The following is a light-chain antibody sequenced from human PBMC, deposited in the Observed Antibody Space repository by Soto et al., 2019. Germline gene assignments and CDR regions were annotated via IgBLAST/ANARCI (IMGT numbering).Light chain of an antibody. Sequence: DIEMTQSPSSLSASVGDRVTITCRASQSISSYLNWYQQKPGKVPKLLIYAASSLQSGVPPRFSGSGSGTDFTLTISSQQPEDFATYYCQQSYGTPLTFGGGTKVEIK. CDR2: AAS. CDR3: QQSYGTPLT. V-gene: IGKV1-39*01. CDR1: QSISSY. J-gene: IGKJ4*01.